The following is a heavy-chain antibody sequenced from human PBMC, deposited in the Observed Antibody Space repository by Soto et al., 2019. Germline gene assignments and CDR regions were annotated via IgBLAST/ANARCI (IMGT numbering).Heavy chain of an antibody. D-gene: IGHD5-12*01. J-gene: IGHJ4*02. Sequence: PSETLSLTCTVSGGFITSDSYYWGWIRQPPGKGLEWIGSIYFSGSTYYNSALKSRLAISIDMSKNQFSLNLSSVTAADTAVYYCARHLSETGYDLNCWGQGTPITVSS. V-gene: IGHV4-39*01. CDR1: GGFITSDSYY. CDR2: IYFSGST. CDR3: ARHLSETGYDLNC.